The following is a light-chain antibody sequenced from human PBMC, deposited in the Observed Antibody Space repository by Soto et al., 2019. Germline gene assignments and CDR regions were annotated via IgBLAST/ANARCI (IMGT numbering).Light chain of an antibody. Sequence: DIQMTQSPSTLSAPVGDRVTITLRASQSISSWLAWYQQKPGKAPKLLIYKASSLERVVPSRFSGSGSGTDFTLTTSCLPADDLATYYCPQYDSYPRTFGQGTKVEIK. CDR1: QSISSW. CDR2: KAS. V-gene: IGKV1-5*03. CDR3: PQYDSYPRT. J-gene: IGKJ1*01.